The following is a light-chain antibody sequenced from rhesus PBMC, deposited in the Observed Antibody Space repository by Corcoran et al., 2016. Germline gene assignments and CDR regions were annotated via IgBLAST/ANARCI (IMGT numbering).Light chain of an antibody. CDR3: QRYNNLLTT. Sequence: EIVMTQSPATLSLSPGETATLSCMASQSVGSYLAWYQQKPGQAPKLLFPIAYFRATGIPDRFSGRGFRSSFSHTISNLEPEDVGVSHCQRYNNLLTTFGQGTKVEIK. V-gene: IGKV3-40*01. CDR2: IAY. CDR1: QSVGSY. J-gene: IGKJ1*01.